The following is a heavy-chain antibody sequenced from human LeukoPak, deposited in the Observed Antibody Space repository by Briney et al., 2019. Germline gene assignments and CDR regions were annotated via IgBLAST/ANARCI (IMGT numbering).Heavy chain of an antibody. CDR1: GYTFTSYG. CDR3: ASGFGYCSSTSCLGDY. V-gene: IGHV1-18*01. D-gene: IGHD2-2*03. CDR2: ISAYNGNT. Sequence: ASVKVSCKASGYTFTSYGISWVRQAPGQGLERMGWISAYNGNTNYAQKLQGRVTMTTDTSTSTAYMELRSLRSDDTAVYYCASGFGYCSSTSCLGDYWGQGTLVTVSS. J-gene: IGHJ4*02.